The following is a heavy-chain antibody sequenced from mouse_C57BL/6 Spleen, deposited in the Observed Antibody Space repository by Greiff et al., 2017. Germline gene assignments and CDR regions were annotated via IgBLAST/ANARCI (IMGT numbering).Heavy chain of an antibody. CDR2: INPNNGGT. V-gene: IGHV1-26*01. CDR1: GYTFTDYY. J-gene: IGHJ2*01. D-gene: IGHD2-4*01. Sequence: VQLQQSGPELVKPGASVKISCKASGYTFTDYYMNWVKQSHGKSLEWIGDINPNNGGTSYNQKFKGKATLTVDKSSSPAYMELRSLTSEDSAVYYCARSDDYDDYWGQGTTLTVSS. CDR3: ARSDDYDDY.